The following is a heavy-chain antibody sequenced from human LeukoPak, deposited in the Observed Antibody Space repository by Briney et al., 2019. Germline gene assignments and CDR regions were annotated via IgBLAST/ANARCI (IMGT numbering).Heavy chain of an antibody. CDR1: GFSFTTYW. D-gene: IGHD3-10*01. J-gene: IGHJ4*02. CDR3: AKLAKYFYGAETFYFFEH. V-gene: IGHV3-7*01. Sequence: PGGSLRLSYAASGFSFTTYWMSWVRQAQGKGLEWVANINQDGTEKYYVDSVKGRFTISRDNGKNSLYLQMNSLRVEDTAVYYCAKLAKYFYGAETFYFFEHWGQGTPVTASS. CDR2: INQDGTEK.